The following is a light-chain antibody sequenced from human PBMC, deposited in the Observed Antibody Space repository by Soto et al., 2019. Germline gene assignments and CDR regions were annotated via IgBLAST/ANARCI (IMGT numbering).Light chain of an antibody. CDR1: QNVDSNY. CDR2: GAS. J-gene: IGKJ1*01. V-gene: IGKV3-20*01. Sequence: EIVLTQSPGTLSLSPGERATLSCRASQNVDSNYLAWYQQKPGQAPRIIIFGASGRVTGIPDRFSGSGSGTDFTLTISRLEPEDFAVYYCQQYGSLSWTFGQGTKVDIK. CDR3: QQYGSLSWT.